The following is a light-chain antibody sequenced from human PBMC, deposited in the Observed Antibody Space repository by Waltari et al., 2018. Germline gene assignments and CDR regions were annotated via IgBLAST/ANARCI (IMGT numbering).Light chain of an antibody. CDR1: SSNIGVND. CDR3: ATWDDKLNGVL. CDR2: SNY. J-gene: IGLJ3*02. V-gene: IGLV1-44*01. Sequence: QSALTQRPSLSGTPGQGVTISCSGASSNIGVNDVNWYQQFPGTAPKLLIYSNYRRPSGVPERFSSSKSGISASLAISGLQSEDEADYYCATWDDKLNGVLFGGGTKLTVL.